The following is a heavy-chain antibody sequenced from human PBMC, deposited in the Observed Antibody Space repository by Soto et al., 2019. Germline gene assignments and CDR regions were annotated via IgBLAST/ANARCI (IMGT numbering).Heavy chain of an antibody. J-gene: IGHJ4*02. CDR2: INVDGTSR. CDR3: VRDDFDTSHNYYGWSH. CDR1: GFSLSNYW. V-gene: IGHV3-74*01. D-gene: IGHD3-22*01. Sequence: PGGSLRLSCAASGFSLSNYWMQLVRQAPGKGPMWVSRINVDGTSRDYADAVKDRFTVSRDNARNTLYLQMNRLRAEDTGVYYCVRDDFDTSHNYYGWSHWGQGDLVTVSS.